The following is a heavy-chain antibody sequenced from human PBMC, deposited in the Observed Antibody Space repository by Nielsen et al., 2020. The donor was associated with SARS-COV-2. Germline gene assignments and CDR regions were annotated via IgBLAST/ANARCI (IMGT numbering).Heavy chain of an antibody. CDR1: GFTFSSLW. Sequence: GGSLRLSCAASGFTFSSLWMSWVRQVPGKGLEWVADIKPDGSEKFYVDSVKGRFTISRDNAENSLYLQMSSLRAEDTAVYYCATSRTLDYWGQGTLVTVSS. CDR2: IKPDGSEK. CDR3: ATSRTLDY. J-gene: IGHJ4*02. D-gene: IGHD1-1*01. V-gene: IGHV3-7*01.